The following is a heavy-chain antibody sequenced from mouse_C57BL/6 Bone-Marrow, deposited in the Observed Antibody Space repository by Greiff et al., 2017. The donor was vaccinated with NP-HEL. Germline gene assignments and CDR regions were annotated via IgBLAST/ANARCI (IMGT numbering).Heavy chain of an antibody. CDR3: TREAYGRYAMDY. D-gene: IGHD1-1*01. CDR2: ISRGGDST. V-gene: IGHV5-6*03. J-gene: IGHJ4*01. Sequence: VKLLESGGGLVKPGGSLKLSCAASGFTFSSYGMSWVRQTPDKRLEWVATISRGGDSTYYPDTVQGRFTISRDNARNTQYLQMSSLKSEDTDMYYCTREAYGRYAMDYWGQGTSVTVSS. CDR1: GFTFSSYG.